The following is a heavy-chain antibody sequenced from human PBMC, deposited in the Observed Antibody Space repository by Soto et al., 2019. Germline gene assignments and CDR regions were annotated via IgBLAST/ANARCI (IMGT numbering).Heavy chain of an antibody. J-gene: IGHJ3*02. V-gene: IGHV4-30-4*01. Sequence: QVQLPESGPGLVKPSQTLSLTCTVSGGSISSGDYYWSWLRQTPGKGLQRIGYIYYSGYTSYNPSHKSRVTISVNTSKNQFSLKLSPVPAADTAVYYCARVGRAPHGATVTTAGADAFDIWGQGTMVTASS. CDR2: IYYSGYT. CDR3: ARVGRAPHGATVTTAGADAFDI. CDR1: GGSISSGDYY. D-gene: IGHD4-17*01.